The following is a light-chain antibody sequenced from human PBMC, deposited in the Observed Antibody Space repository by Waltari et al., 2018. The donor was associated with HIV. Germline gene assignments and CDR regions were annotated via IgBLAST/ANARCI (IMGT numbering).Light chain of an antibody. CDR1: QSVLYSPNKKNY. CDR3: QQYYSTPWT. Sequence: IVMTQSPDSLYVSLCERATINCKSSQSVLYSPNKKNYLARYQQKPGQPPMLLMYWASTRESGVPDRFSGSGSGTDFTLTISSLQAEDVAVYYCQQYYSTPWTFGQGTKVEIK. J-gene: IGKJ1*01. V-gene: IGKV4-1*01. CDR2: WAS.